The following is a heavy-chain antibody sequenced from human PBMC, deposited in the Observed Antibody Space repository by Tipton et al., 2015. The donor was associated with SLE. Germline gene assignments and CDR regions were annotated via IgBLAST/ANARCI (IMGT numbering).Heavy chain of an antibody. J-gene: IGHJ3*02. CDR3: ASYSGSYYDAFDI. V-gene: IGHV4-39*07. D-gene: IGHD1-26*01. CDR2: IFHSGST. CDR1: GDSITSSSHY. Sequence: TPSLTCSVSGDSITSSSHYWDWIRQPPGKGLEWIGTIFHSGSTYYNLSLKSRVTISVDTSKNQFSLKLSSVTAADTAVYYCASYSGSYYDAFDIWGQGTMVTVSS.